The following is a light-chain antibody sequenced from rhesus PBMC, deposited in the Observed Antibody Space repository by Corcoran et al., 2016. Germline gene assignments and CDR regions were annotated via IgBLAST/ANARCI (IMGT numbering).Light chain of an antibody. CDR1: QSVGSY. CDR3: QQSSNLFT. CDR2: GAS. V-gene: IGKV3-24*04. J-gene: IGKJ4*01. Sequence: TVVTQSPATLSLSPGERAIFSCRASQSVGSYLAWYQQKPGQVPRLLIYGASRRATGIPDRFSGRGSGTDFTLTISSLEPEDVGVYYCQQSSNLFTFGGGTKVELK.